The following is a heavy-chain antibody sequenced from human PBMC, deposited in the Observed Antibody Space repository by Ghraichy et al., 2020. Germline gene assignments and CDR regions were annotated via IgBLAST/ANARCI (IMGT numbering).Heavy chain of an antibody. J-gene: IGHJ4*02. Sequence: GGSLRLTCAASGFTFSSHVMSWVRQAPGKGLEWASSISGNGFSPSYADSVKGRFTISRDNSKNTLSLQMNSLRPEDTAVYYCAKDSGSGWHYFDFWGQGTLVTVSS. V-gene: IGHV3-23*01. CDR2: ISGNGFSP. CDR1: GFTFSSHV. D-gene: IGHD6-19*01. CDR3: AKDSGSGWHYFDF.